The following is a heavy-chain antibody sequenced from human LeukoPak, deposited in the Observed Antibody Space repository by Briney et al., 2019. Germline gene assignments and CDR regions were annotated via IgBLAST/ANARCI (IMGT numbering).Heavy chain of an antibody. J-gene: IGHJ4*02. Sequence: SETLSLTCTVSGGSISSSSYYWGWIRQPPGKGLEWIGSIYYSGSTYYNPSLKSRVTKSVDTSKNQFSLKLSSVTAADTALYFCSRGYSGYDYGDYWGQGALVTVPS. CDR2: IYYSGST. CDR3: SRGYSGYDYGDY. D-gene: IGHD5-12*01. CDR1: GGSISSSSYY. V-gene: IGHV4-39*07.